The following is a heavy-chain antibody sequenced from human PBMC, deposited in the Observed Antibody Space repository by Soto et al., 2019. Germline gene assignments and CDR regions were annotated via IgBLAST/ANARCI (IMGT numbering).Heavy chain of an antibody. CDR2: IYYSGNT. CDR1: GVSVSSDIYY. V-gene: IGHV4-31*03. D-gene: IGHD2-2*01. CDR3: ARYPVVVVPAANYGLDV. Sequence: PSETLSLTCSVSGVSVSSDIYYWIWIRHHPGKGLEWIGYIYYSGNTYYNPSLGGRVTISLDTSKNHFSLRLRSVTPADTAVYYCARYPVVVVPAANYGLDVWGQGTTVTVSS. J-gene: IGHJ6*02.